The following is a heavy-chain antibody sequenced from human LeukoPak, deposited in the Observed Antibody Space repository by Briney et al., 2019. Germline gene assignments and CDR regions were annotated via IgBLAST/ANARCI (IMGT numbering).Heavy chain of an antibody. CDR3: ARGLSGWYHY. Sequence: SETLSLTCAVYGGSFSGYYWSWIRQPPGKGLEWIGEINHSGSTNYNPSLKSRVTISVDTSKNQFSLKLSSVTAADTAVYYCARGLSGWYHYWGQGTLVTVSS. V-gene: IGHV4-34*01. CDR1: GGSFSGYY. J-gene: IGHJ4*02. D-gene: IGHD6-19*01. CDR2: INHSGST.